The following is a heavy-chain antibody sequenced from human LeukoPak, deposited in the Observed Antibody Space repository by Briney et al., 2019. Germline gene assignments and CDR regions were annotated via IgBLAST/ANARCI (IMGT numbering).Heavy chain of an antibody. V-gene: IGHV3-48*03. Sequence: GGSLRLSCAASGFTFNTYEMNWVSQAPGKGLEWLSYISDSGLANHYADSVKGRFTISRDNAKSSLYLQMYSLRAEDTATYYCARDRGYCTDITCYPGADYGMDVWGQGTTVTVSS. CDR2: ISDSGLAN. D-gene: IGHD2-8*02. CDR3: ARDRGYCTDITCYPGADYGMDV. CDR1: GFTFNTYE. J-gene: IGHJ6*02.